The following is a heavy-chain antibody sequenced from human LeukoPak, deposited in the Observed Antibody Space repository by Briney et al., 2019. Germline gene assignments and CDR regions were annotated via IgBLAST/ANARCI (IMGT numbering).Heavy chain of an antibody. J-gene: IGHJ5*02. D-gene: IGHD5-12*01. CDR2: ISAYNGNT. CDR3: ARDIDSGYDSLWNWFDP. V-gene: IGHV1-18*04. CDR1: GYTFTSYG. Sequence: ASVKVSCKASGYTFTSYGISWVRQAPGQGLEWMGWISAYNGNTNYAQKFQGRVTMTTDTSTSTAYMELRSLRSDDTVVYYCARDIDSGYDSLWNWFDPWGQGTRVTVSS.